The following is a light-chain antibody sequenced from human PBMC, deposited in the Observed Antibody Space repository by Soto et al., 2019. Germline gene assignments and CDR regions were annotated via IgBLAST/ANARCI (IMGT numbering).Light chain of an antibody. J-gene: IGLJ3*02. CDR2: GNS. CDR1: SSNIGAGYD. V-gene: IGLV1-40*01. CDR3: QSYDSSLSGSWV. Sequence: QLVLTQPPSVSGAPGQRVTISCTGSSSNIGAGYDVHWYQQLPGTAPKLLIYGNSNRPSGVPDRFSGSKSGTSASLAITGLQAEDEADYYCQSYDSSLSGSWVFDGGTKLTVL.